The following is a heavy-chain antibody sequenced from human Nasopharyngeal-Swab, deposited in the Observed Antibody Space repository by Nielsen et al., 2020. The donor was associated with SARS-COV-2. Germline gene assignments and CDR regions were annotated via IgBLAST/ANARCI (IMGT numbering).Heavy chain of an antibody. V-gene: IGHV4-39*01. CDR3: ARLAPGATAQYDF. J-gene: IGHJ4*02. CDR2: IYYSGST. Sequence: SETLSLTCTVSGGSISSSSYYWGWIRQPPGKGLEWIGSIYYSGSTYYNPSLKSRVTISVDTSKNQFSLKLSSVTAADTAVYYCARLAPGATAQYDFWGQGTLVTVSS. CDR1: GGSISSSSYY. D-gene: IGHD1-26*01.